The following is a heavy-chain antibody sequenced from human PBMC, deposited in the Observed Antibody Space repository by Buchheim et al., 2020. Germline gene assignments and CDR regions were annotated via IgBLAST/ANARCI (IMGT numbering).Heavy chain of an antibody. D-gene: IGHD1-26*01. J-gene: IGHJ4*02. V-gene: IGHV3-7*01. Sequence: EVQLVESGGGLVQPGGSLRLSCAASGFTFSSYWMSWVRQAPGKGLEWVANIKQDGSEKYYVDSVKGRFTISRDNAKNSLYLQMNRLRAEDTAVYDGARDSGSDVVKRLDYWGQGTL. CDR1: GFTFSSYW. CDR3: ARDSGSDVVKRLDY. CDR2: IKQDGSEK.